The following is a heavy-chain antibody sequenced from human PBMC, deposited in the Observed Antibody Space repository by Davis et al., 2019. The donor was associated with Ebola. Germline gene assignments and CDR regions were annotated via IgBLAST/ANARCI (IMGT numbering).Heavy chain of an antibody. CDR3: ARTRPVRGVIPYYFDY. CDR1: GFSLSTSGMC. D-gene: IGHD3-10*01. J-gene: IGHJ4*02. V-gene: IGHV2-70*01. Sequence: SGPTLVKPTQTPPLTCTFSGFSLSTSGMCVSWIRPPPGKALEWLALIDWDDDKYYSTSLKTRLTISKDTSKNQVVLTMTNMDPVDTATYYCARTRPVRGVIPYYFDYWGQGTLVTVSS. CDR2: IDWDDDK.